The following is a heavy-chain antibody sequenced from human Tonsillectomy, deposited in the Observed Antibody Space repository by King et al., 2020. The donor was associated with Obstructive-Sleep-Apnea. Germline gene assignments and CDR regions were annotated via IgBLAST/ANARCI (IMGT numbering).Heavy chain of an antibody. D-gene: IGHD6-13*01. CDR2: ISWNSGSI. V-gene: IGHV3-9*01. CDR1: GFTFDDFA. Sequence: VQLVESGGGLVQPGRSLRRSCAASGFTFDDFAMHWVRQAPGKGLEWVSGISWNSGSIGYADSVKGRFTISRDNAKNSLYLQMNSLRAEDTALYYCAKDSSSWHSFDYWGQGTLVTVSS. J-gene: IGHJ4*02. CDR3: AKDSSSWHSFDY.